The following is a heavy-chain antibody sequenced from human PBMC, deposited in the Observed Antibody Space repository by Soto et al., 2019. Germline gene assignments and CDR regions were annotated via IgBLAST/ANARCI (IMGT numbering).Heavy chain of an antibody. J-gene: IGHJ6*02. V-gene: IGHV5-51*01. CDR2: IYPGDSDT. D-gene: IGHD1-1*01. CDR3: ARHGERDWNYYYYGMDV. Sequence: EVQLVQSGAEVKKAGESLKISCKGSGYSFTSYWIGWVRQMPGKGLVWMGIIYPGDSDTRYRPSFQGQFTISADNSMNNDDVQCSSLKASDTAMYYCARHGERDWNYYYYGMDVWGQGTTVTVAS. CDR1: GYSFTSYW.